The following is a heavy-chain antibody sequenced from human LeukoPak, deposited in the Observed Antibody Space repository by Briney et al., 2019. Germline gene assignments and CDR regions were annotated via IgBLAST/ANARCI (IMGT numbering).Heavy chain of an antibody. CDR3: ARTIFSSGWRLDGYYYYMDV. D-gene: IGHD6-19*01. V-gene: IGHV3-53*01. CDR2: IYSGGST. CDR1: GFTVSSNY. J-gene: IGHJ6*03. Sequence: GGSLRLSCEASGFTVSSNYMSWVRQAPGKGLEWVSVIYSGGSTYYADSVKGRFTISRDNSKNTLYLQMNSLRAEDTAVYYCARTIFSSGWRLDGYYYYMDVWGKGTTVTISS.